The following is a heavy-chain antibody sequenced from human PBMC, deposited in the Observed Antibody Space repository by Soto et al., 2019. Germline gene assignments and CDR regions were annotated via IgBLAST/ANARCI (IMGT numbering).Heavy chain of an antibody. CDR3: ARGDRLSPFDY. CDR1: GGSISSGGYY. J-gene: IGHJ4*02. CDR2: IYYSGST. D-gene: IGHD3-9*01. Sequence: QVQLQESGPGLVKPSQTLSLTCTVSGGSISSGGYYWSWIRQHPGKGLEWIGYIYYSGSTYYHPSLKSXXTXSXXTSKNQFSLKLSSVTAADTAVYYCARGDRLSPFDYWGQGTLVTVSS. V-gene: IGHV4-31*03.